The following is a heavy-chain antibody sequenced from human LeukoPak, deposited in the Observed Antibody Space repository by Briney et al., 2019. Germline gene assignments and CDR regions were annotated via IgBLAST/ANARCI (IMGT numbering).Heavy chain of an antibody. J-gene: IGHJ4*02. V-gene: IGHV3-30-3*01. CDR1: GFTFSSYA. D-gene: IGHD3-22*01. Sequence: GGSLRLSCAASGFTFSSYAMHWVRQAPGKGLEWVAVISYDGSNKYYADSVKGRFTISRDNSKNTLYLQMNSLRAEDTAVYYCARDGAYYYDSSGYYPRYWGQGTLVTVSS. CDR2: ISYDGSNK. CDR3: ARDGAYYYDSSGYYPRY.